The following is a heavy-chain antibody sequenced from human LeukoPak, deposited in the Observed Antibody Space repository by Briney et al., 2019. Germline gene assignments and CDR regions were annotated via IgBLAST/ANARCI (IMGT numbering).Heavy chain of an antibody. Sequence: GGSLRLSCAASGFTFSSYAMSWVRQAPGKGLEWVSGISGSGGSTHYADSVKGQFTISRDNSKNTLYLQMNSLRAEDTAIYYCAKDQGEAVVPRRFDYWGQGTLVTVSS. CDR3: AKDQGEAVVPRRFDY. CDR2: ISGSGGST. J-gene: IGHJ4*02. D-gene: IGHD2-2*01. V-gene: IGHV3-23*01. CDR1: GFTFSSYA.